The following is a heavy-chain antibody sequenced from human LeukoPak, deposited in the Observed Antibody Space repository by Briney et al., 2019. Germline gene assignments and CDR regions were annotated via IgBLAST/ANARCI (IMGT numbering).Heavy chain of an antibody. J-gene: IGHJ3*02. Sequence: PGGSLRLSCAASGFTFSSYGMHWVRQAPGKGLEWVAFIRYDGSKKYYADSVKGRFTISRDNSKNTLYLQMNSLKASDTAMYYCARRNPMTQDAFDIWGQGTMVTVSS. CDR3: ARRNPMTQDAFDI. D-gene: IGHD2-21*02. CDR1: GFTFSSYG. V-gene: IGHV3-30*02. CDR2: IRYDGSKK.